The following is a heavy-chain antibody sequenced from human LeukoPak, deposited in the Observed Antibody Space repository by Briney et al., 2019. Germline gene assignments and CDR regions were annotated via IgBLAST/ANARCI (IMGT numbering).Heavy chain of an antibody. J-gene: IGHJ6*03. Sequence: CLRPSCAAAGFTFDDYAMHWVRQAPGKGLEWVSGISWNGGSIGYADSVKGRFTISRDNAKNSLYLQMNSLRAEDTAVYYCARDLRSYSSGWYDYYYYYMDVWGKGTKVTVSS. CDR2: ISWNGGSI. V-gene: IGHV3-9*01. D-gene: IGHD6-19*01. CDR1: GFTFDDYA. CDR3: ARDLRSYSSGWYDYYYYYMDV.